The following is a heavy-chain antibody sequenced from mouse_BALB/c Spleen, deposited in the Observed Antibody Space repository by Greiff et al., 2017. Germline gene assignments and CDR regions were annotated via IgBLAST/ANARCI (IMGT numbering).Heavy chain of an antibody. D-gene: IGHD2-1*01. Sequence: EVQLQESGPGLVKPSQSLSLTCTVTGYSITSDYAWHWIRQFPGNQLEWLGYISYSGSTSYNPSLKSRISITRDTSKNQFFLQLNSVTTEDTATYYGARLDYGNYGGFAYWGQGTRVTVSA. CDR1: GYSITSDYA. J-gene: IGHJ3*01. CDR3: ARLDYGNYGGFAY. V-gene: IGHV3-2*02. CDR2: ISYSGST.